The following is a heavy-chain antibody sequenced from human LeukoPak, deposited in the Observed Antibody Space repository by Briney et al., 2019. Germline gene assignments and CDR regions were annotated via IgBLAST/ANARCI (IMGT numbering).Heavy chain of an antibody. Sequence: GGSLRLSCAASGFTFSDYYMSWIRQAPGKGLEWVSYISSSSSTIYYADSVKGRFTISRDNAKNSLYLQMNSLRAEDTAVYYCARLAYCGGDCYFPDYWGQGTLVTVSS. D-gene: IGHD2-21*02. CDR2: ISSSSSTI. CDR3: ARLAYCGGDCYFPDY. V-gene: IGHV3-11*04. J-gene: IGHJ4*02. CDR1: GFTFSDYY.